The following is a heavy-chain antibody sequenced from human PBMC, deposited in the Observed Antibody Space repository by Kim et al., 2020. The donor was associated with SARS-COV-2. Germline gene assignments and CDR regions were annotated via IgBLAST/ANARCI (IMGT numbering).Heavy chain of an antibody. CDR3: AREGSSPWFDP. Sequence: SETLSLTCAVSGGSISSGGYSWSWIRQPPGKGLEWIGYIYHSGSTYYNPSLKSRVTISVDRSKNQFSLKLSSVTAADTAVYYCAREGSSPWFDPWGQGTLVTVSS. CDR1: GGSISSGGYS. D-gene: IGHD6-13*01. CDR2: IYHSGST. V-gene: IGHV4-30-2*01. J-gene: IGHJ5*02.